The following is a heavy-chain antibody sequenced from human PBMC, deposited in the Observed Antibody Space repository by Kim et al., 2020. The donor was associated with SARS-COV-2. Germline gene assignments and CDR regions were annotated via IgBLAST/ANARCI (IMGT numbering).Heavy chain of an antibody. Sequence: PSLKSLVTISVETSKNQFSLKLSSVTAADTAVYYCARLRFLEWPPYGMDVWGQGTTVTVSS. V-gene: IGHV4-39*01. CDR3: ARLRFLEWPPYGMDV. D-gene: IGHD3-3*01. J-gene: IGHJ6*02.